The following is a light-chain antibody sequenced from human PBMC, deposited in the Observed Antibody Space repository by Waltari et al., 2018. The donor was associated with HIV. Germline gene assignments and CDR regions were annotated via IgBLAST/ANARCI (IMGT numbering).Light chain of an antibody. V-gene: IGKV3-15*01. Sequence: EILITQSPAILSVSPGESATVSCRASQNVYSNFAWYQQKPGQPPRLLIYTASTRATGVPAGFTGSGCGTAFTLTISGLQSEDFAVYYCQHYNPWPGPAFGQGTKVEIK. J-gene: IGKJ1*01. CDR2: TAS. CDR3: QHYNPWPGPA. CDR1: QNVYSN.